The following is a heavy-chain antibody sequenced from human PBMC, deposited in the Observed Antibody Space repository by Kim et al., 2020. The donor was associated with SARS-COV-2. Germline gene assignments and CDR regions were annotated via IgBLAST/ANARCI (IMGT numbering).Heavy chain of an antibody. J-gene: IGHJ5*02. CDR3: AGYSIAPVGDNWFDP. D-gene: IGHD6-6*01. V-gene: IGHV5-51*01. CDR1: GYSFTSYW. CDR2: IYPGDSDT. Sequence: GESLKISCKGSGYSFTSYWIGWVRQMPGKGLEWMGIIYPGDSDTRYSPSFQGQVTISADKSISTAYLQWSSLKASDTAMYYCAGYSIAPVGDNWFDPWGQGTLVTVSS.